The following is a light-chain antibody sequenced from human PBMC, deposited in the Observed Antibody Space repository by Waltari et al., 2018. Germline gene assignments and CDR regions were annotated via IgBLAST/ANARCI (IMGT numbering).Light chain of an antibody. V-gene: IGLV2-14*03. CDR3: SSYTGSSSWV. CDR1: HIDVDRFNF. Sequence: QSALTQPASVSGSPGQSITLSCPGIHIDVDRFNFVSWYQQHPGEAPKLMIYDGSGRPSGVSDRFSGSKSGNTASLTISGLQTEDEADYYCSSYTGSSSWVFGGGTKLTVL. J-gene: IGLJ3*02. CDR2: DGS.